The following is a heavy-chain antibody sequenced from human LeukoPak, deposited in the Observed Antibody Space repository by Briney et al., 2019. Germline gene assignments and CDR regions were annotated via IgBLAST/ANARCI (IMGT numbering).Heavy chain of an antibody. D-gene: IGHD3-10*01. J-gene: IGHJ4*02. V-gene: IGHV3-23*01. CDR1: GFTFSSYA. Sequence: PGGSLRLSCAASGFTFSSYAMSWVRQAPGKGLEWVSAISGSGGSTYYADSVRGRFTISRDNSKNTLYLQMNSLRAEDTTVYYCAKSRSWFGELLDYWGQGTLVTVSS. CDR2: ISGSGGST. CDR3: AKSRSWFGELLDY.